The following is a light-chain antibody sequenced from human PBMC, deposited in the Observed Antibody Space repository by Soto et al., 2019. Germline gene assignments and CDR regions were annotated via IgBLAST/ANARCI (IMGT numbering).Light chain of an antibody. CDR3: SSYTSSNTFV. J-gene: IGLJ1*01. Sequence: QSVLAQPASVSGSPGQAITISSAGTSGDVGGYNYVSWYQQHPGSAPTLMIYHVSDRPSGVSDRFSASKSGNTASLTISGLQAEDEADYYCSSYTSSNTFVFGTGTKVTVL. CDR1: SGDVGGYNY. V-gene: IGLV2-14*03. CDR2: HVS.